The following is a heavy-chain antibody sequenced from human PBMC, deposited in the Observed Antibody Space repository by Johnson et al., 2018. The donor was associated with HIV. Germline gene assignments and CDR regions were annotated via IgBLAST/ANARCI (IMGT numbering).Heavy chain of an antibody. CDR3: ARDLLYGETAFDI. CDR2: ISYDGSNK. D-gene: IGHD4-17*01. Sequence: QVQLVESGGGVVQPGRSLRLSCTASGFTFSSYPMHWVRQAPGKGLEWVAFISYDGSNKYYGDSVKGRFTISRDNSKNTLYLQVNSLRGEDTAVYYCARDLLYGETAFDIWGQGTMVSVAS. J-gene: IGHJ3*02. CDR1: GFTFSSYP. V-gene: IGHV3-30*04.